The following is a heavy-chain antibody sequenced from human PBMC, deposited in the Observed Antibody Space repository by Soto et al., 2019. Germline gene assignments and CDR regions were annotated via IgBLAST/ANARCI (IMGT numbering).Heavy chain of an antibody. Sequence: GGSLRLSCAASGFTFSSYGMHWVRQAPGKGLERVAVISYDGSNKYYADSVKGRFTTSSDNSKNTLYLQMNSLRAEDTAVYYCAKDRNRVYCTNGVCYLDYWGQGTLVTVSS. CDR2: ISYDGSNK. V-gene: IGHV3-30*18. CDR3: AKDRNRVYCTNGVCYLDY. CDR1: GFTFSSYG. J-gene: IGHJ4*02. D-gene: IGHD2-8*01.